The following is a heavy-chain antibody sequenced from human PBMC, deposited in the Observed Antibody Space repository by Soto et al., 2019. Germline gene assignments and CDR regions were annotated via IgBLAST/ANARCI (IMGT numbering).Heavy chain of an antibody. J-gene: IGHJ6*02. Sequence: ASETLSLTCTVSGGSISDTTWWSLVRQPPGKGLEWIGDISHSGSANYNPSLKSRVTMSVDRSKNQISLILTSVTAADTAVYYCQLTRGGLFIMDVWGQGTTVTVSS. V-gene: IGHV4-4*02. CDR1: GGSISDTTW. CDR3: QLTRGGLFIMDV. CDR2: ISHSGSA. D-gene: IGHD7-27*01.